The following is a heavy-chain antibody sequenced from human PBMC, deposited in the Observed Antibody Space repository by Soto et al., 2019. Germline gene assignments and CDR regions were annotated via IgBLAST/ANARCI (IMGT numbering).Heavy chain of an antibody. CDR1: GYTFTSYG. D-gene: IGHD3-22*01. Sequence: ASVKVSCKASGYTFTSYGISWVRQAPGQGLEWMGWISAYNGNTNYAQKLQGRVTMTTDTSTSTAYMELRSLRSDDTAVYYCARERYYYDSSGYPDSWGQGTLVTVSS. J-gene: IGHJ5*01. CDR2: ISAYNGNT. CDR3: ARERYYYDSSGYPDS. V-gene: IGHV1-18*01.